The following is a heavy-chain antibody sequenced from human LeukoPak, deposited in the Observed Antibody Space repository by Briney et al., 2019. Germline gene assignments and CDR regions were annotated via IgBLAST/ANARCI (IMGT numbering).Heavy chain of an antibody. CDR2: IYYSGST. CDR3: ARGTGSSGYYYNSEYFQH. Sequence: SQTLSLTCTVSGGSISSGGYSWSWIRQHPGKGLEWIGYIYYSGSTYYNPSLKSRVTISVDTSKNQFSLKLSSVTAADTAVYYCARGTGSSGYYYNSEYFQHWGQGTLVTVSS. D-gene: IGHD3-22*01. J-gene: IGHJ1*01. CDR1: GGSISSGGYS. V-gene: IGHV4-31*03.